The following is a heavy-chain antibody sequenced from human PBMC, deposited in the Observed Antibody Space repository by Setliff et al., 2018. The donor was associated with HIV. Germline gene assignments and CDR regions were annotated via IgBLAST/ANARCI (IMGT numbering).Heavy chain of an antibody. J-gene: IGHJ4*02. Sequence: LSLTCSVTGGSIINYFWGWIRMPPGKGLEWIGYIYYSGSTDYNPSLKSRVTISVDTSKNQVSLKLNSVTAADTAVYYCARSPGVDTNMAFDYWGQGTLVTVSS. CDR3: ARSPGVDTNMAFDY. CDR2: IYYSGST. CDR1: GGSIINYF. D-gene: IGHD5-18*01. V-gene: IGHV4-59*01.